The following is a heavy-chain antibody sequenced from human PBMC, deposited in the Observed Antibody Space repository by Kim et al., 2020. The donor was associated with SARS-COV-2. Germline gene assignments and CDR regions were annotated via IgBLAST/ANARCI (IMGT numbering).Heavy chain of an antibody. Sequence: SVKVSCKASGGTFRGSVFSWVRQAPGQGLEWVGRIIPLFGVGNYRQESAQKVAGRVRLTVDASSSTAYMELSSLRSEDTAVYNSARMPNDPDDP. D-gene: IGHD1-1*01. J-gene: IGHJ5*02. CDR2: IIPLFGVG. V-gene: IGHV1-69*13. CDR3: ARMPNDPDDP. CDR1: GGTFRGSV.